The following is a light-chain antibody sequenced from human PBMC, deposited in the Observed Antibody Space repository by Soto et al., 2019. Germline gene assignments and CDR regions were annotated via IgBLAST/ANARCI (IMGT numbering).Light chain of an antibody. J-gene: IGKJ1*01. CDR2: DAS. Sequence: DIQMTQSPSTLSASVGDRVTITCRASQSTGSWLAWYRLKPGKAPKLLIYDASSLESGVPSRFGGSGSGTEFTLTISSLHPDDFATYYCQQYYSYPWTFGQGTMVDIK. V-gene: IGKV1-5*01. CDR1: QSTGSW. CDR3: QQYYSYPWT.